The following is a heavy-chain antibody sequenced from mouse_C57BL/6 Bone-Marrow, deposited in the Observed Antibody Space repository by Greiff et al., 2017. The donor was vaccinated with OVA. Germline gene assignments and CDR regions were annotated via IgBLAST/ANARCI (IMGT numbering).Heavy chain of an antibody. CDR2: IYPGSGST. CDR1: GYTFTSYW. Sequence: VQLQQPGAELVKPGASVKMSCKASGYTFTSYWITWVKQRPGQGLEWIGDIYPGSGSTNYNEKFKSKATLTVDTSSSTAYMQLSSLTSEDSAVYYCARSSYCSNYGDWGKGTTLSVSS. J-gene: IGHJ2*01. V-gene: IGHV1-55*01. D-gene: IGHD2-5*01. CDR3: ARSSYCSNYGD.